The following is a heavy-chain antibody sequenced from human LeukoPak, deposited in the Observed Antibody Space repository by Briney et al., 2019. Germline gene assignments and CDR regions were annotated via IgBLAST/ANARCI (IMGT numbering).Heavy chain of an antibody. CDR3: AKDRAAVAGTSEYFQH. CDR2: ISGSGGST. J-gene: IGHJ1*01. Sequence: GGSLRLSCAASRFTFSSYAMSWVRQAPGKGLEWVSAISGSGGSTYYADSVKGRFTISRDNSKNTLYLQMNSLRAEDTAVYYCAKDRAAVAGTSEYFQHWGQGTLVTVSS. V-gene: IGHV3-23*01. D-gene: IGHD6-19*01. CDR1: RFTFSSYA.